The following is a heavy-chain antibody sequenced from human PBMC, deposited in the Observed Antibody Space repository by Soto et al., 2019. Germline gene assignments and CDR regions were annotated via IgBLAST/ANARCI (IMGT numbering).Heavy chain of an antibody. CDR2: IFYSGTT. CDR3: TSLIVGISSASKF. J-gene: IGHJ4*02. CDR1: GGSLSSSNYY. V-gene: IGHV4-39*01. Sequence: QLQLQESGPGLVKPSETLSLTCTVSGGSLSSSNYYWGWIRQPPGKGLEWIGNIFYSGTTYYNPYSKSRVTVPVDASMIQGSLKLSSVTAAEAALYYCTSLIVGISSASKFWGQGTLVTVSS. D-gene: IGHD2-2*01.